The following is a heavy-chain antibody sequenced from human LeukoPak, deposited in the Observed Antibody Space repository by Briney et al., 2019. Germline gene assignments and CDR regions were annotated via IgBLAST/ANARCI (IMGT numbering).Heavy chain of an antibody. CDR1: GYTFTNYG. Sequence: GASVKVSCKASGYTFTNYGMTWVRQAPGQGLEWMGWISAYNANTNYAQKFQGRVTMTTDTSTSTVYMELRSLRSDDTAIYYCARTDYDILTGARMDVWGKGTTVTVSS. CDR3: ARTDYDILTGARMDV. D-gene: IGHD3-9*01. J-gene: IGHJ6*04. V-gene: IGHV1-18*04. CDR2: ISAYNANT.